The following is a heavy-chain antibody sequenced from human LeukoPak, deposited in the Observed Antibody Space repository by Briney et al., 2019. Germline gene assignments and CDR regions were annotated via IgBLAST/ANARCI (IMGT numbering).Heavy chain of an antibody. Sequence: GGSLRLSCAASGFTFSSYSMNWVRQAPGKGLEWVSYISSSSSTIYYADSVKGRFTISRDNAKNSLYLQMNSLRAEDTAVYYCARDGDYGDYGGDPFDYWGQGTLVTVSS. CDR1: GFTFSSYS. D-gene: IGHD4-17*01. CDR3: ARDGDYGDYGGDPFDY. J-gene: IGHJ4*02. CDR2: ISSSSSTI. V-gene: IGHV3-48*01.